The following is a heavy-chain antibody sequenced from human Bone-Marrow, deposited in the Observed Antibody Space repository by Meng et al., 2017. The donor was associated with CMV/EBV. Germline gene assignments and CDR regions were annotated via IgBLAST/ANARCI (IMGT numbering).Heavy chain of an antibody. J-gene: IGHJ6*02. CDR1: GFTVSSNY. Sequence: GESLKISCAASGFTVSSNYMSWVRQAPGKGLEWVSVIYSGGSTYYADSVKGRFTISRDNSKNTLYLQMNSLRAEDTAVYYCARDLTLWGSSNKGRIRAGMDVWGQGTTVTVSS. V-gene: IGHV3-53*01. CDR3: ARDLTLWGSSNKGRIRAGMDV. D-gene: IGHD6-13*01. CDR2: IYSGGST.